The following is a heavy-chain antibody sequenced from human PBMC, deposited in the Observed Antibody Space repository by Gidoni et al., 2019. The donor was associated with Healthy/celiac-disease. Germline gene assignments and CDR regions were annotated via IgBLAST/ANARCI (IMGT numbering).Heavy chain of an antibody. Sequence: EVQLLESGGGLVQPGGSLRLSCAASGFPFSSYAMSWVRQAPGKGLEWVSAISGSGGSTYYADSVKGRFTISRDNSKNTLYLQMNSLRAEDTAVYYCAKPVDNYYYYMDVWGKGTTVTVSS. CDR2: ISGSGGST. CDR1: GFPFSSYA. V-gene: IGHV3-23*01. D-gene: IGHD5-12*01. J-gene: IGHJ6*03. CDR3: AKPVDNYYYYMDV.